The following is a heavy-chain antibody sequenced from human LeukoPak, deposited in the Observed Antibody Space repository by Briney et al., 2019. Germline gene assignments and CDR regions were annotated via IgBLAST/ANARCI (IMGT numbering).Heavy chain of an antibody. V-gene: IGHV3-7*01. Sequence: GGSLRLSCAASGFTFSSYWMIWVRQAPGKGLEWVANINQDGSEKYYVDSVMGRFTISRDNAKNSLYLQMNSLGAEDTAVYYCARTYSSGPFNYWGQGTLVTVSS. D-gene: IGHD6-19*01. J-gene: IGHJ4*02. CDR1: GFTFSSYW. CDR2: INQDGSEK. CDR3: ARTYSSGPFNY.